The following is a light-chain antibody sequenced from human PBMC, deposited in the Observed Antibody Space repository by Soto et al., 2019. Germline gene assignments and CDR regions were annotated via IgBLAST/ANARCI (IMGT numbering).Light chain of an antibody. CDR2: KVS. CDR1: HSLVYSDGDTY. J-gene: IGKJ1*01. Sequence: DVVLTQSPLSLPVTLGQSASISCRSSHSLVYSDGDTYLSWFQQRPGQSPRRLIYKVSNRDSGVPDRFSGSGSGTDFTLTISRVEAEDVGVYFCMQGTHWWTFGQGTKVEIE. V-gene: IGKV2-30*01. CDR3: MQGTHWWT.